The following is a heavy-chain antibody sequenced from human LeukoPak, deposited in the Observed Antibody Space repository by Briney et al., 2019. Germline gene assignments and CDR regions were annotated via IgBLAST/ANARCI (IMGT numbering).Heavy chain of an antibody. V-gene: IGHV3-53*01. CDR2: IYSGGST. CDR3: ASGSGSYRTPYYYMDV. J-gene: IGHJ6*03. D-gene: IGHD3-10*01. Sequence: GGSLRLSCVASGFTVSSNYMSWVRQAPGKGLEWVAVIYSGGSTYYADSVEGRFTISRDNSKNTLYLQMNSLRAEDTAVYYCASGSGSYRTPYYYMDVWGTGTTVTVSS. CDR1: GFTVSSNY.